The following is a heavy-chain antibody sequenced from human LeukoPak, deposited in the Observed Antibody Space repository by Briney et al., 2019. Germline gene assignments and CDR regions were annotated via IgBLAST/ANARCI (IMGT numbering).Heavy chain of an antibody. J-gene: IGHJ4*02. CDR2: ISGSGGTT. V-gene: IGHV3-23*01. D-gene: IGHD3-10*01. CDR3: AKDPMVRGVGPFDY. CDR1: GFIFSTYG. Sequence: GGSLRLSCAASGFIFSTYGMRWVRQAPGKGLEWVSSISGSGGTTFYADSVKGRFTTSRDNSKNTLYLQMNSPRAEDTAVYYCAKDPMVRGVGPFDYWGQGTLVTVSS.